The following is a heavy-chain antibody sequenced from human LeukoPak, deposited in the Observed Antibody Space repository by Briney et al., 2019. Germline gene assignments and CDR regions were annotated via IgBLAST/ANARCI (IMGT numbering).Heavy chain of an antibody. D-gene: IGHD2-15*01. J-gene: IGHJ5*02. V-gene: IGHV4-39*02. CDR2: IYYSGST. Sequence: SETLSLTCTVSGGSISSTSHYWGWIRQPPGKGLEWIGSIYYSGSTYYNPSLKSRVTISVDTSKNQFSLKLSSVTAADTAVYYCAREGSWSQPFDPWGQGTLVTVSS. CDR3: AREGSWSQPFDP. CDR1: GGSISSTSHY.